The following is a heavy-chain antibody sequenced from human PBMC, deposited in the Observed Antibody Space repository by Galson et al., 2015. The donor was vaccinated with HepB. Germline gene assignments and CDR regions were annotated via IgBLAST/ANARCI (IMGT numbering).Heavy chain of an antibody. D-gene: IGHD2-8*02. Sequence: SVKVSCKASGYTFTSYGISWVRQAPGQGLEWMGWISAYNGNTNYAQKLQGRVTMTTDTSTSTAYMELSSLRSEDTAVYYCARESWGTGGGAFDIWGQGTMVTVSS. CDR3: ARESWGTGGGAFDI. V-gene: IGHV1-18*01. CDR2: ISAYNGNT. CDR1: GYTFTSYG. J-gene: IGHJ3*02.